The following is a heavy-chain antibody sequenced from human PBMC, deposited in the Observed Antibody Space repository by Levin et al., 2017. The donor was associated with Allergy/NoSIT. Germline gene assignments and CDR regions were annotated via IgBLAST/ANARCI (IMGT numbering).Heavy chain of an antibody. Sequence: GGSLRLSCAASGFTFSSYSMNWVRQAPGKGLEWVSSISSSSSYIYYADSVKGRFTISRDNAKNSLYLQLNSLRAEDTAVYYCARASVGATDYWGQGTLVTVSS. CDR2: ISSSSSYI. D-gene: IGHD1-26*01. J-gene: IGHJ4*02. V-gene: IGHV3-21*01. CDR3: ARASVGATDY. CDR1: GFTFSSYS.